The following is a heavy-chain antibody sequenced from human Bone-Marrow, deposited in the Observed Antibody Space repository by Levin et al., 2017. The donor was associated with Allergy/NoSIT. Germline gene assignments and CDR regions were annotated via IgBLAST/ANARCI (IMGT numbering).Heavy chain of an antibody. Sequence: GESLKISCKGSGYSFTSYWIGWVRQMPGKGLEWMGIIYPGDSDTRYSPSFQGQVTISADKSISTAYLQWSSLKASDTAMYYCARLAGYDSSGYLVDWFDPWGQGTLVTVSS. V-gene: IGHV5-51*01. CDR3: ARLAGYDSSGYLVDWFDP. J-gene: IGHJ5*02. CDR1: GYSFTSYW. D-gene: IGHD3-22*01. CDR2: IYPGDSDT.